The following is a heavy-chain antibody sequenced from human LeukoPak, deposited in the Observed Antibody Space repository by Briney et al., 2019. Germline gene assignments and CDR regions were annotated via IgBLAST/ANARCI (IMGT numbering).Heavy chain of an antibody. CDR1: GGSISSGGYY. V-gene: IGHV4-31*03. CDR3: ARQKPYRVLRYFDPQPMDV. Sequence: SETLSLTCTVSGGSISSGGYYLSWIRQHPGKGLEWIVYIYYSGSTYYNPSLKSRVTISVDTSKNQFSLKLSSVTAADTDVYYCARQKPYRVLRYFDPQPMDVWGQGTTVTVSS. D-gene: IGHD3-9*01. J-gene: IGHJ6*02. CDR2: IYYSGST.